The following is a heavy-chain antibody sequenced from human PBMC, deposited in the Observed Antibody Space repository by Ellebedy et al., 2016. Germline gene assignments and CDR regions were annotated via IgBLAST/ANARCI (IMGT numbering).Heavy chain of an antibody. D-gene: IGHD4-23*01. V-gene: IGHV3-48*01. CDR2: ISRSGITI. J-gene: IGHJ4*02. CDR1: GFTFSSYS. Sequence: GGSLRLSCAGSGFTFSSYSMNWVRQAPGKGLEWISYISRSGITIYYANSVNGRFTISRDNAKNSLYLQMNSLRAEDTAVYYCARDRSNSVVYWGQGTLVTVSS. CDR3: ARDRSNSVVY.